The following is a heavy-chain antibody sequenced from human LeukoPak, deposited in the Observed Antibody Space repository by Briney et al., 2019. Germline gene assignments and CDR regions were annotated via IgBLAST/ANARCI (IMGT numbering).Heavy chain of an antibody. V-gene: IGHV1-2*02. Sequence: ASVKVSCKSSAYTFTGYYMHWVRQAPGQGLEWMGWINPNSGGTNYAQKFQGRVTMTRDTSISTAYMELSRLRSDDTAVYYCARDADNPSGIAAAGQIDYWGQGTLVTVSS. CDR1: AYTFTGYY. D-gene: IGHD6-13*01. J-gene: IGHJ4*02. CDR3: ARDADNPSGIAAAGQIDY. CDR2: INPNSGGT.